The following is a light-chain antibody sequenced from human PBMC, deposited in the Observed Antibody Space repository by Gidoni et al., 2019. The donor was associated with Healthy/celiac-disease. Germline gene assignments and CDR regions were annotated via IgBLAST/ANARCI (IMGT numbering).Light chain of an antibody. CDR1: SSDVGGYNY. J-gene: IGLJ3*02. V-gene: IGLV2-11*01. Sequence: QPALPQHLSVSGSPGQSVTISCTGTSSDVGGYNYVSWYQQHPGKAPKPMIYDVSKRPSGVPDRFSGSKSGNTASLTISGLQAEDEADYYCCSYAGSYTWMFGGGTKLTVL. CDR2: DVS. CDR3: CSYAGSYTWM.